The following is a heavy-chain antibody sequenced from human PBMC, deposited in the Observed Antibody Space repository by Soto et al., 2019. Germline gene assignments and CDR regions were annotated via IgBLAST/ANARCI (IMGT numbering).Heavy chain of an antibody. CDR2: IGTAGDT. V-gene: IGHV3-13*01. J-gene: IGHJ4*02. D-gene: IGHD6-13*01. CDR1: GFTFSSYD. Sequence: GGSLRLSCAASGFTFSSYDMHWVRQATGKGLEWVSAIGTAGDTYYPGSVKGRFTISRENAKNSLYLQMNSLRAGDTAVYYCARGEAVAGFDYWGQGTLVTVSS. CDR3: ARGEAVAGFDY.